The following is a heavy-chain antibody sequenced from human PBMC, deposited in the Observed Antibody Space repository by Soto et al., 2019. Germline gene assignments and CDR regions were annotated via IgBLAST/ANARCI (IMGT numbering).Heavy chain of an antibody. Sequence: SETLSLTCTVSGGSISSSSYYWGWIRQPPGKGLEWIGSIYYSGSTYYNTSLKSRVTISVDTSKNQFSLKLSSVTAADTAVYYCDGSGSYYNLGYYYGMDVWGQGTTVTVSS. CDR2: IYYSGST. V-gene: IGHV4-39*01. D-gene: IGHD3-10*01. J-gene: IGHJ6*02. CDR1: GGSISSSSYY. CDR3: DGSGSYYNLGYYYGMDV.